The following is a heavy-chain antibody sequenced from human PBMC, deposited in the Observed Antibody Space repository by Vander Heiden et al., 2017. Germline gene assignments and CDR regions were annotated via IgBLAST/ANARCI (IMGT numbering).Heavy chain of an antibody. V-gene: IGHV3-33*01. D-gene: IGHD6-19*01. CDR3: ARAGSDIAVAGPFDF. J-gene: IGHJ4*02. CDR1: AFTFKTYG. CDR2: IWYDGNTK. Sequence: QVQLGESGGGVVQSGRSLRLSCEASAFTFKTYGMHWVRQAPGKGLEWLAIIWYDGNTKDYADSVKGRFTISRDNSKNTLYLEMSSLRVEDTAIYYCARAGSDIAVAGPFDFWGQGTLVTVSS.